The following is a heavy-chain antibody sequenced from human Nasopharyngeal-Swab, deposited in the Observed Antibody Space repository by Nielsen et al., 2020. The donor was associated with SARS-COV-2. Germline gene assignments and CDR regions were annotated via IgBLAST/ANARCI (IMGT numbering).Heavy chain of an antibody. CDR1: GDSITSGSYY. J-gene: IGHJ5*02. CDR3: ARGQCGVECPKYNWYAP. Sequence: SETLSLTCTVSGDSITSGSYYWTWIRQPAGKGLEFIGRVYSNGNTNYNPTLESRVTISVDTSKNQFSLSLSSATAADTAVYYCARGQCGVECPKYNWYAPWGPGTLVTVSS. D-gene: IGHD2-21*01. V-gene: IGHV4-61*02. CDR2: VYSNGNT.